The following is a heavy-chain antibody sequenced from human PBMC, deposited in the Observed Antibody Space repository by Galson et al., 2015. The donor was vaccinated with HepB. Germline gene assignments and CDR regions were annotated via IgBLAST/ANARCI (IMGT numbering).Heavy chain of an antibody. CDR1: GFTFSSYA. D-gene: IGHD6-13*01. Sequence: SLRLSCAASGFTFSSYAMHWVRQAPGKGLEWEAVISYDGSNKYYADSVKGRFTISRDNSKNTLYLQMNSLRAEDTAVYYCARVWPSQPGIAAAGWFDPLGQGTLVTVHS. CDR2: ISYDGSNK. V-gene: IGHV3-30-3*01. CDR3: ARVWPSQPGIAAAGWFDP. J-gene: IGHJ5*02.